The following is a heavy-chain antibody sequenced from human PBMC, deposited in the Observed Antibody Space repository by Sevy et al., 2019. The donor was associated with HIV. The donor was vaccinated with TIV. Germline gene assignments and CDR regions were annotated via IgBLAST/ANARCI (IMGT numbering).Heavy chain of an antibody. CDR1: GFTFSNYG. Sequence: GGSLRLPCAASGFTFSNYGMHWVRQAPGKGLEWVAVIWYDGSYKYYADSVKGRFTISRDNTKSTLYLQMNSLRAEDTAVYYCAKTFAIFGVLMSPDFDPWGQGTLVTVSS. D-gene: IGHD3-3*01. CDR2: IWYDGSYK. V-gene: IGHV3-33*06. J-gene: IGHJ5*02. CDR3: AKTFAIFGVLMSPDFDP.